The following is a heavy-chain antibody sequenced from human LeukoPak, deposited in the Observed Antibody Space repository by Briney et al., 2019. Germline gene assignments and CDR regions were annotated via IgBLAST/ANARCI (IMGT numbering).Heavy chain of an antibody. CDR3: AKDKHYCSSASCYLYYFDY. J-gene: IGHJ4*02. V-gene: IGHV3-30-3*01. D-gene: IGHD2-2*01. CDR2: ISYDGSNK. Sequence: GGSLRLSCAASGFTFSSYAMHWVRQAPGKGLEWVAVISYDGSNKYYADSVKGRFTISRDNSKNTLSLQMNSLRAEDTAVYYCAKDKHYCSSASCYLYYFDYWGQGTLVTVSS. CDR1: GFTFSSYA.